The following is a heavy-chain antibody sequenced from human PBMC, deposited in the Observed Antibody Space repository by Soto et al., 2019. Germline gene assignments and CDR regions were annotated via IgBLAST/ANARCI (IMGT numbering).Heavy chain of an antibody. CDR1: GFTFSSYG. CDR2: IWYDGSNK. V-gene: IGHV3-33*01. Sequence: QVQLVESGGGVVQPGRSLRLSCAASGFTFSSYGMHWVRQAPGKGLEWVAVIWYDGSNKYYADSVKGRFTISRDNSKNTLYLQMNSLRAEDTAVYYCAGGTTATNYYYGMDVWGQGTTVTVSS. D-gene: IGHD4-4*01. CDR3: AGGTTATNYYYGMDV. J-gene: IGHJ6*02.